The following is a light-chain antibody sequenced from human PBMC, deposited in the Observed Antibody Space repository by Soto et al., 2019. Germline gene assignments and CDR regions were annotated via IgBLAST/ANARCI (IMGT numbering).Light chain of an antibody. V-gene: IGKV3-20*01. CDR1: QTVSGTY. J-gene: IGKJ5*01. CDR2: DVS. Sequence: IVLTQSPGTLSLSPGERATLSCRASQTVSGTYLAWYQQRPGQAPRLLIYDVSSRATGIPDRFSGSGSGADFTLTISRLEPEDFAVYYCQQDGSSPQTFGQGTTLEIK. CDR3: QQDGSSPQT.